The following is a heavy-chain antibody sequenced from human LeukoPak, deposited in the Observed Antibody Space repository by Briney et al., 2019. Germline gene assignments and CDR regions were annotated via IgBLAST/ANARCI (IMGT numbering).Heavy chain of an antibody. J-gene: IGHJ4*02. CDR3: AKSPSNIAVAGSDY. Sequence: QTGGSLRLSCAASGFTLSSYAMSWVRQAPGKGLEWVSAISVSGNTYHADSVKGRFTISRDSPKNTLYLQMNSLRAEDTAVYYCAKSPSNIAVAGSDYWGQGTLVTVSS. CDR2: ISVSGNT. D-gene: IGHD6-19*01. CDR1: GFTLSSYA. V-gene: IGHV3-23*01.